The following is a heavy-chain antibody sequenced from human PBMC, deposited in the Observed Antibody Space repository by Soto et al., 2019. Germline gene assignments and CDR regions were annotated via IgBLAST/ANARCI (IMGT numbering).Heavy chain of an antibody. CDR2: IYYSGST. V-gene: IGHV4-39*01. Sequence: SETLSHTCTVSGGSISSSSYYCGWIRQPPGKGLEWIGSIYYSGSTYYNPSLKSRVTISVDTSKNQFSLKLSSVTAADMAVYYCARIFPLYCSGGSCYSVRAFDIWGQGTMVT. CDR3: ARIFPLYCSGGSCYSVRAFDI. D-gene: IGHD2-15*01. CDR1: GGSISSSSYY. J-gene: IGHJ3*02.